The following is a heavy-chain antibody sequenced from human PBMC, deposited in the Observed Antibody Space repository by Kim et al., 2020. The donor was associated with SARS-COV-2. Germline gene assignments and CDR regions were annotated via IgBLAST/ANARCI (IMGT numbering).Heavy chain of an antibody. Sequence: GGSLRLSCAASGFTFSSYGMHWVRQAPDKGLEWVAFISYDGSNKYYADSVKGRFTISRDNSKNTLYLQMNSLRAEDTAVYYCARVREGAHDYWGEGTVVT. J-gene: IGHJ4*02. D-gene: IGHD1-26*01. CDR3: ARVREGAHDY. V-gene: IGHV3-33*05. CDR2: ISYDGSNK. CDR1: GFTFSSYG.